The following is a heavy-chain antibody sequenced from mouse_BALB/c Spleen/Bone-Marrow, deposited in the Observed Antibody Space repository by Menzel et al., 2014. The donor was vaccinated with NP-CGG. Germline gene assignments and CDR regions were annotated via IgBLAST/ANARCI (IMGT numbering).Heavy chain of an antibody. CDR1: CYTFTDYA. V-gene: IGHV1S137*01. Sequence: SGAELVRPGVSVKISCKGSCYTFTDYAMHWVKQGHARSLEWIGVISTYYGDASYNQKFKGKATMTVDKSSSTAYMELARLTSEDSAIYYCARSGGYDYFDYWGQGTTLTVSS. J-gene: IGHJ2*01. CDR3: ARSGGYDYFDY. CDR2: ISTYYGDA. D-gene: IGHD2-2*01.